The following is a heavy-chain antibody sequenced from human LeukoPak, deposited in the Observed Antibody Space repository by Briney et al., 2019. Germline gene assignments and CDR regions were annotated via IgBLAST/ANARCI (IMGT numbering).Heavy chain of an antibody. CDR3: ARDHYDSSGYYITYDY. Sequence: ASVKVSCKASGYTFTGYYMHWVGQSPGHRLEWLGWINPNSGGTNYAQKFQGRVTMTRDTSISTDYMELSRLRSDDTAVYYCARDHYDSSGYYITYDYWGQGTLVTVSS. J-gene: IGHJ4*02. V-gene: IGHV1-2*02. CDR1: GYTFTGYY. D-gene: IGHD3-22*01. CDR2: INPNSGGT.